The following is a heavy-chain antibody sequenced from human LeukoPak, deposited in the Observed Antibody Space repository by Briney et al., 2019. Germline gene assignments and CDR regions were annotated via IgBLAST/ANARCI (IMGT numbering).Heavy chain of an antibody. CDR1: GGSISDSLYY. D-gene: IGHD3-10*01. CDR2: IYYSGIT. V-gene: IGHV4-39*01. CDR3: ARHFVYYYGSGTYYPCWFDP. Sequence: SETLFLTCTVSGGSISDSLYYWGWIRQSPGKGLEWIGSIYYSGITYYNPSLKSRVTISVDTSRNQFSLKLSSVTAADTTVYYCARHFVYYYGSGTYYPCWFDPWGQGTLVTVSS. J-gene: IGHJ5*02.